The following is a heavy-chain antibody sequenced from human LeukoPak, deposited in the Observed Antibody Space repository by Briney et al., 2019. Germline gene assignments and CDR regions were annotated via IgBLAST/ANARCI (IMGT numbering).Heavy chain of an antibody. CDR2: VTGSDGST. CDR3: ARVARAYSSSGAFDI. Sequence: PGGSLRLSCAASGFTFSSYAMSWVRQAPGKGLEWVSGVTGSDGSTYYADSVKGRFTISRDNSKNTLYLQMNSLRAEDTAVYYCARVARAYSSSGAFDIWGQGTMVTVSS. D-gene: IGHD6-6*01. J-gene: IGHJ3*02. CDR1: GFTFSSYA. V-gene: IGHV3-23*01.